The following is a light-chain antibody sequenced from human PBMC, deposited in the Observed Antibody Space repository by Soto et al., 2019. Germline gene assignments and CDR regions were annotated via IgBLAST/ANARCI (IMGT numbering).Light chain of an antibody. Sequence: IVLTQCPDTLSLFTGERATLSCRASQSVSSTYLAWYQQKPGQAPRPLISAASSRATGTPDRFSGSGSGTDFTLTISRLEPEDFAVYYCQQYGSSRWTFGQGTKVDIK. V-gene: IGKV3-20*01. CDR1: QSVSSTY. J-gene: IGKJ1*01. CDR3: QQYGSSRWT. CDR2: AAS.